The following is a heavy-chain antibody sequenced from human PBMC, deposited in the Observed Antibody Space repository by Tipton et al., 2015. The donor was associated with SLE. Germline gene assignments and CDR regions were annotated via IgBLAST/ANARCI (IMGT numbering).Heavy chain of an antibody. D-gene: IGHD3-9*01. V-gene: IGHV3-NL1*01. Sequence: SLRLSCAASGFTFSSYAMHWVRQAPGKGLEWVSVIYSGGSSTYYADSVKGRFTISRDNSKNTLYLQMNSLRAEDTAVYYCARDYYDILTGYHDAFDIWGQGTMVTVSS. J-gene: IGHJ3*02. CDR2: IYSGGSST. CDR1: GFTFSSYA. CDR3: ARDYYDILTGYHDAFDI.